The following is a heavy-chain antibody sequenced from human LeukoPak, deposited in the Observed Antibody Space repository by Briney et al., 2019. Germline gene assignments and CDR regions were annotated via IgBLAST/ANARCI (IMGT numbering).Heavy chain of an antibody. CDR3: ARGGVTADC. D-gene: IGHD2-21*02. CDR1: GDSISRYY. J-gene: IGHJ4*02. Sequence: SETLSLTCTVSGDSISRYYWSWIRQPPGKGLEWIGYIYYSGSTNYNPSLKSRVTISVDTSKNQFSLKLSSVTAADTAVYYCARGGVTADCWGQGTLVTVSS. V-gene: IGHV4-59*12. CDR2: IYYSGST.